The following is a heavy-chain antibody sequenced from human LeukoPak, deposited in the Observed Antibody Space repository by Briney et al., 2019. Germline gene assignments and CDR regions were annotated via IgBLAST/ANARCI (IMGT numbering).Heavy chain of an antibody. D-gene: IGHD3-22*01. V-gene: IGHV1-69*05. CDR1: RGTFSSYA. Sequence: SVKVSCKASRGTFSSYAISWVRQAPGQGLEWMGRIIPIFGTANYAQKFQGRVTITTDESTSTAYMELSSLRSEDTAVYYCARTYYYDSSGYYPFDYWGQGTLVTVPS. J-gene: IGHJ4*02. CDR2: IIPIFGTA. CDR3: ARTYYYDSSGYYPFDY.